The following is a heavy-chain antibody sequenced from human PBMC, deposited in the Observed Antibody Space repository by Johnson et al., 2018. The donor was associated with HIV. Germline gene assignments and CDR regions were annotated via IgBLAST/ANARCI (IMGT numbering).Heavy chain of an antibody. V-gene: IGHV3-30*18. Sequence: QVQLVESGGGVVQPGRSLRLSCAASGFTFSSYAMHWVRQAPGKGLEWVAVISYDGSNKYYADSVKGRFTISRDNSKNTLYLQMNSLRTEDTAIYFCAKETRDSRSAFDVWGQGTMVTDSS. CDR3: AKETRDSRSAFDV. CDR1: GFTFSSYA. J-gene: IGHJ3*01. CDR2: ISYDGSNK. D-gene: IGHD3-22*01.